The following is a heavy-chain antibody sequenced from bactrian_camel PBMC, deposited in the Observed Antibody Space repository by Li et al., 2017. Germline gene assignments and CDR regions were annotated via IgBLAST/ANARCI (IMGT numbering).Heavy chain of an antibody. CDR2: IDSDGTT. Sequence: HVQLVESGGGSVQAGGSLRLSCAASGYTRSGYCMGWFRQAPGKEREGVAAIDSDGTTNYADSVKGRFTISRDDAKNTLYLQMNNLKIDDTAMYYCAKNFFGAERGESQGTQVTVS. V-gene: IGHV3S1*01. CDR1: GYTRSGYC. D-gene: IGHD1*01. J-gene: IGHJ4*01.